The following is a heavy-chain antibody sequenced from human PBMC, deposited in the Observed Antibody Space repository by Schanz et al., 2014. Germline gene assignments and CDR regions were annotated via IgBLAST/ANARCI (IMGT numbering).Heavy chain of an antibody. Sequence: QVQLQESGPGLVKPSQTLSLTCNVSGDSMSSGGYYWNWIRQHPGKGLEWIGYIYDSGNTYYNPSLESRVTMSIDTSENQFSLNLRSVTGADTAVYYCARLVGPSFYYGMDVWGQGTTVTVSS. V-gene: IGHV4-31*03. CDR2: IYDSGNT. CDR3: ARLVGPSFYYGMDV. J-gene: IGHJ6*02. D-gene: IGHD2-15*01. CDR1: GDSMSSGGYY.